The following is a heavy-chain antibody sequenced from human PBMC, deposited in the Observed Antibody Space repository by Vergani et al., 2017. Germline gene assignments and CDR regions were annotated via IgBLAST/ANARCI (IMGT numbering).Heavy chain of an antibody. J-gene: IGHJ6*02. D-gene: IGHD3-10*01. Sequence: QVQLQESGPGLVKPSETLTLTCDVSDSSIMTNPYWGWFRQSPGKGLEWIVCIHHSGDTHYNSSLKSRVSISIVSSSKFSLSLTSVTAADTAIYYCAGHRGSVGFFPSSYFYGMDVGGHGTTVTVSS. V-gene: IGHV4-38-2*01. CDR3: AGHRGSVGFFPSSYFYGMDV. CDR2: IHHSGDT. CDR1: DSSIMTNPY.